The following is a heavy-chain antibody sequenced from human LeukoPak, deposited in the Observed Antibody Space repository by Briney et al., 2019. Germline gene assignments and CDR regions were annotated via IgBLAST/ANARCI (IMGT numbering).Heavy chain of an antibody. V-gene: IGHV3-48*03. CDR3: ARSSGWYHRGPDYYYYYMDV. D-gene: IGHD6-19*01. J-gene: IGHJ6*03. CDR1: GFTFSSYE. Sequence: GGSLRLSCAASGFTFSSYEMNWVRQAPGKGLEWVSYISSSGSTIYYADSVKGRITISRDNAKNSLYLQMNSLRSEDTAVYYCARSSGWYHRGPDYYYYYMDVWGKGTTVTVS. CDR2: ISSSGSTI.